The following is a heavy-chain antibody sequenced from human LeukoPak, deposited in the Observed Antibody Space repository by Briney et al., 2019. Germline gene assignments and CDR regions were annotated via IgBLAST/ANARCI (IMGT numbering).Heavy chain of an antibody. Sequence: SETLSLTCTVSGGSISSSSYYWGWIRQPPGKGLEWIGSIFYSGSTNYNPSLKSRVTISVDTSKNQFSLKLSSVTAADTAVYYCACRGQQLDNNWFDPWGQGTLVTVSS. CDR2: IFYSGST. V-gene: IGHV4-39*07. J-gene: IGHJ5*02. CDR1: GGSISSSSYY. CDR3: ACRGQQLDNNWFDP. D-gene: IGHD6-13*01.